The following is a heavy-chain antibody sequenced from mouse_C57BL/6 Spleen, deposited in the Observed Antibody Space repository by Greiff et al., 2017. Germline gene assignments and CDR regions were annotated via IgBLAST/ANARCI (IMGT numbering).Heavy chain of an antibody. Sequence: VQLQQSGAELVKPGASVKLSCTASGFNIKDYYMHWVKQRTEQGLEWIGRIDPEDGENKYAPKFPGKAHLTADTSSNTAYLQLSSLTSEDTAVYYCARSEGYYAMDYWGQGTSVTVSS. CDR1: GFNIKDYY. CDR3: ARSEGYYAMDY. CDR2: IDPEDGEN. J-gene: IGHJ4*01. V-gene: IGHV14-2*01.